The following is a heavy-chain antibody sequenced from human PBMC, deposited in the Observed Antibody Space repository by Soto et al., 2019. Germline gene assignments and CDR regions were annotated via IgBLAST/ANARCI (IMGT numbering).Heavy chain of an antibody. CDR3: AKDTYYYGSGRDGMDV. Sequence: QVQLVESGGGVVQPGRSLRLSCAASGFTFSSYGMHWVRQAPGKGLEWGAVISYDGSNKYYADSVKGRFTISRDNSKNTLYLQMNSLRAEDTAVYYCAKDTYYYGSGRDGMDVWGQGTTVTVSS. V-gene: IGHV3-30*18. CDR2: ISYDGSNK. CDR1: GFTFSSYG. J-gene: IGHJ6*02. D-gene: IGHD3-10*01.